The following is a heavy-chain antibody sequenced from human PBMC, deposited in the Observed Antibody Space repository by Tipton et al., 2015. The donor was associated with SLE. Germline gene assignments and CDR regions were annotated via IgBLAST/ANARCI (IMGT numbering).Heavy chain of an antibody. CDR2: FYYGGKT. Sequence: TLSLTCTVSGGSVTTTGYYRGWVRQPPGQGLEWIGSFYYGGKTYYNPALKSRVTISLDTSKKHLSLKLTSVTAADTAMYYCARSPRGVVVPAEIDYWGQGTLVTVSS. CDR1: GGSVTTTGYY. V-gene: IGHV4-39*07. D-gene: IGHD2-2*01. J-gene: IGHJ4*02. CDR3: ARSPRGVVVPAEIDY.